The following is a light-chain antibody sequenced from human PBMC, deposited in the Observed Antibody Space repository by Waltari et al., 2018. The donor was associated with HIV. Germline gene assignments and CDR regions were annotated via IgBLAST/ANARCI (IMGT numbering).Light chain of an antibody. Sequence: SYEVTQPPSVAVSPGQTATITCSGYELGDKYTCWYQQQPGQSPLLVIYQDNKRPSGIPERFSGSSSGHTATLTISGTLPMDEADYYCQAWGSTTSGVFGRGTRLTVL. V-gene: IGLV3-1*01. CDR3: QAWGSTTSGV. J-gene: IGLJ3*02. CDR1: ELGDKY. CDR2: QDN.